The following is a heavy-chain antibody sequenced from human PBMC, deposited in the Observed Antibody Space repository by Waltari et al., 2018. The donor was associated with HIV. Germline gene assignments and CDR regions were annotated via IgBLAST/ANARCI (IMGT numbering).Heavy chain of an antibody. V-gene: IGHV3-33*01. CDR3: ARDRSSSWYGKDYYYFGMDV. D-gene: IGHD6-13*01. CDR2: IWEDGSKK. CDR1: GFTFSRYG. Sequence: QVQVVQSGGGVVQPGRSLRLSCAGAGFTFSRYGMHWVRQAPGKGVEWVAIIWEDGSKKYYADSVKGRFAISRENSKNTVYLQRNSLRAEDTAVYYCARDRSSSWYGKDYYYFGMDVWGQGTTVTVSS. J-gene: IGHJ6*02.